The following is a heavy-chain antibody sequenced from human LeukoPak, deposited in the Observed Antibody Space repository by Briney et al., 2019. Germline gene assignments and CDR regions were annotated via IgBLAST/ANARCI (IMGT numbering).Heavy chain of an antibody. D-gene: IGHD6-13*01. CDR1: GASISSGDYY. J-gene: IGHJ5*02. CDR3: ARKRYSSSQNWFDP. Sequence: KPSQTLSLTCTVSGASISSGDYYWSWIRQPPGKGLEWIGYIYYSGTTYYNPSLKSRITISVDTSKNQFSLKLSSVTAADTAVYYCARKRYSSSQNWFDPWGQGTLVTVSS. V-gene: IGHV4-30-4*08. CDR2: IYYSGTT.